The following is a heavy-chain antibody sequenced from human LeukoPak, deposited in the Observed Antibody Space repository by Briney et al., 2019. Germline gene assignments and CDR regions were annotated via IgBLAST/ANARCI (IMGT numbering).Heavy chain of an antibody. CDR3: ARGDGHNVYFDY. V-gene: IGHV1-2*02. CDR2: INPNSGGT. Sequence: ASVKVSCKASGYTFTGYYMHWVRQAPGQGLEWMGWINPNSGGTNYAQKFQGGVTMTRDTSISTAYMELSSLRSDDTAVYYCARGDGHNVYFDYWGQGTLVTVSS. CDR1: GYTFTGYY. D-gene: IGHD5-24*01. J-gene: IGHJ4*02.